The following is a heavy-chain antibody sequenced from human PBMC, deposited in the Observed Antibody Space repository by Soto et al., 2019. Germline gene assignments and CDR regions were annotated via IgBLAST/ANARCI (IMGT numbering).Heavy chain of an antibody. V-gene: IGHV1-8*01. CDR1: GYTFTSYD. D-gene: IGHD3-10*01. CDR3: ARGRYYGAGIYYNLASAAFDT. CDR2: MNPNSGNT. J-gene: IGHJ5*02. Sequence: SSVKVSCKASGYTFTSYDINWVRQATGQGLEWMGWMNPNSGNTGYAQKFQGRVTMTRNTSISTAYMELSSLRSEDTAVYYCARGRYYGAGIYYNLASAAFDTWCQETLLTVSS.